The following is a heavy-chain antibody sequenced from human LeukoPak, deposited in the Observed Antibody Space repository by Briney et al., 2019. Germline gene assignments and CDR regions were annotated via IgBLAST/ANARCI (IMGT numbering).Heavy chain of an antibody. J-gene: IGHJ4*02. CDR2: VYYSGNT. V-gene: IGHV4-59*01. D-gene: IGHD2-2*01. Sequence: SETLSLTCTVSGGSISTYYWSWIQQPPGKGLEWIGYVYYSGNTNYNASLKSRVTISVDTSKNQFSLKLRSVTAADTAVYYCARDMPIDSWGQGTLVTVSS. CDR3: ARDMPIDS. CDR1: GGSISTYY.